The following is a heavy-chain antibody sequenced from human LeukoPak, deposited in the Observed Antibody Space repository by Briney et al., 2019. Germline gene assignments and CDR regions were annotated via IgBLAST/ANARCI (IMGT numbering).Heavy chain of an antibody. CDR3: ARDGDSSSSYYYYYYMDV. Sequence: SQTLSLTCAISGDSVSSNSAAWNWIRQSPSRGLEWLGRTYYRSKWYNDYAVSVKSRITINPDTSKNQFSPQLNSVTPEDTAVYYCARDGDSSSSYYYYYYMDVWGKGTTVTVSS. J-gene: IGHJ6*03. CDR1: GDSVSSNSAA. CDR2: TYYRSKWYN. D-gene: IGHD6-6*01. V-gene: IGHV6-1*01.